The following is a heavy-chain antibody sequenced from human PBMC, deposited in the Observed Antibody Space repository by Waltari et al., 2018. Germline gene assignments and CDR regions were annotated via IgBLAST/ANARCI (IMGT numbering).Heavy chain of an antibody. J-gene: IGHJ6*02. CDR1: GGSISSSSYY. Sequence: QLQLQESGPGLVKPSETLSLTCTVSGGSISSSSYYWGWIRQPPGKGLEWIGSIYYSGSTYYNPSLKSRVTIAVDTSKNQFSLKLSSVTAADTAVYYCAREFRLVSYGDYSYYYYGMDVWGQVTTVTVSS. CDR3: AREFRLVSYGDYSYYYYGMDV. V-gene: IGHV4-39*02. CDR2: IYYSGST. D-gene: IGHD4-17*01.